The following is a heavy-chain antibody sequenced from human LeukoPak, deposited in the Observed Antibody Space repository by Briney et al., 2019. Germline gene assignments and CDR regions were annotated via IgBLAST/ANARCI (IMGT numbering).Heavy chain of an antibody. CDR2: FYTSGNT. CDR3: ARGGLIFDP. V-gene: IGHV4-61*02. CDR1: GGSISSGSYY. Sequence: SETLSLTCTVSGGSISSGSYYWSWIRQPAGKGLEWIGRFYTSGNTNHNPSLKSRVTISVDTSKNQFSLKLSSVTAADTAVYYCARGGLIFDPWGQGTLVTVSS. J-gene: IGHJ5*02.